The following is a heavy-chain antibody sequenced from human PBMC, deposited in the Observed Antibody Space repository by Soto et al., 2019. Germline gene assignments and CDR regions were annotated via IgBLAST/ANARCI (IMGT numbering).Heavy chain of an antibody. V-gene: IGHV1-69*13. CDR2: ISPIFGTA. CDR1: GCTFSSYS. CDR3: ARDEYSSSWYFDY. D-gene: IGHD6-13*01. Sequence: ASVKVSCKASGCTFSSYSISWVRQAPGQGLEWMGGISPIFGTANYAQKFQGRVTITADESTNTAYMELSSLRSEDTAVYYCARDEYSSSWYFDYWGQGTLVTVSS. J-gene: IGHJ4*02.